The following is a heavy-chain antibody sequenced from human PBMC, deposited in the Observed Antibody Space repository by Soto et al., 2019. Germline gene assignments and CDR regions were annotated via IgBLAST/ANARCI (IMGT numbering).Heavy chain of an antibody. Sequence: QITLRESGPTLVKPTQTLTLTCTFSGFSLDASAVGVGWIRQPPGKALEWLALIYWEDDKRYNPSQKSRLTLTKDTSKTQVVRTMTNMDPVDTATYYSAHSGLSESQSVADAFDFWGQGKMVTVSS. CDR1: GFSLDASAVG. D-gene: IGHD2-2*03. CDR3: AHSGLSESQSVADAFDF. V-gene: IGHV2-5*02. J-gene: IGHJ3*01. CDR2: IYWEDDK.